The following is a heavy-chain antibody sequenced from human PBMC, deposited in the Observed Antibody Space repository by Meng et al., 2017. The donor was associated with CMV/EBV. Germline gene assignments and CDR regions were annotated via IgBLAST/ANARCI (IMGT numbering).Heavy chain of an antibody. CDR1: GGSSSSCSYY. V-gene: IGHV4-39*07. CDR2: IYYSGST. CDR3: ARDFPLPSSGCYGNWFDP. J-gene: IGHJ5*02. D-gene: IGHD6-19*01. Sequence: QVPLHDPGAGLVKPSEHLSIPGTVAGGSSSSCSYYWGWIRMPQGKGLEWIRSIYYSGSTDNNPYLKSRVTISVDTSKNQFSLKLSSVTAADTAVYYCARDFPLPSSGCYGNWFDPWGQGTLVTVSS.